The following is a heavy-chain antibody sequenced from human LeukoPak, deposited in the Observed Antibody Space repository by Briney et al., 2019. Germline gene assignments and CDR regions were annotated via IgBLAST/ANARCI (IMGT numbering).Heavy chain of an antibody. V-gene: IGHV1-2*02. J-gene: IGHJ5*02. D-gene: IGHD6-13*01. CDR3: ARDLGSSWYPFDP. CDR1: GYTFTGYF. Sequence: GASVKISCKASGYTFTGYFMHWVRQAPGQGLEWMGWINPNSGGTNYAQKLQGRVTMTTDTSTSTAYMELRSLRSDDTAVYYCARDLGSSWYPFDPWGQGTLVTVSS. CDR2: INPNSGGT.